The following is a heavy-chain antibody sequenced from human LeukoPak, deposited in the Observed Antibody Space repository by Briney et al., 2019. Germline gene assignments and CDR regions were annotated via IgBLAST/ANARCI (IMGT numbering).Heavy chain of an antibody. Sequence: ASVKVSCKASGGTFSSYAISWVRQAPGQGLEWMGIINPSGGSTSYAQKFQGRVTMTRGTSTSTVYMELSSLRSEDTAVYYCAREGRITIFGVVIPPYYYYGMDVWGQGTTVTVSS. J-gene: IGHJ6*02. D-gene: IGHD3-3*01. V-gene: IGHV1-46*01. CDR1: GGTFSSYA. CDR3: AREGRITIFGVVIPPYYYYGMDV. CDR2: INPSGGST.